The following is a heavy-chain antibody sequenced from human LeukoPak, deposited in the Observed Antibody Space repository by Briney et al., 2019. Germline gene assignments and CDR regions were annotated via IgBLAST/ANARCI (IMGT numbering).Heavy chain of an antibody. V-gene: IGHV3-33*01. CDR3: ARDDALGDNALDI. D-gene: IGHD3-16*01. Sequence: GGSLRLSCAASGFTFSSYGMHWVRQAPGKGLEWVAVILNDGSQEKYADSVKGRFTISRDNSKNTLFLQMNSLRAEDTAVYYCARDDALGDNALDIWGQGTMVTVAS. CDR1: GFTFSSYG. CDR2: ILNDGSQE. J-gene: IGHJ3*02.